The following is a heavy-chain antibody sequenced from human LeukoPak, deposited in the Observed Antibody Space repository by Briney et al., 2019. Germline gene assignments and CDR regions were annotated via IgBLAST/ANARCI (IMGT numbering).Heavy chain of an antibody. Sequence: GAPVKVSCKASGYTFTSYDINWVRQATGQGLEWMGWMNPNSGNIGYPQKFQSRVTMTRNTSISTAYMELSSLRSEDTAVYYCARGNGASYYDFWSGYYFAPYYYYMDVWGKGTTVTVSS. V-gene: IGHV1-8*01. J-gene: IGHJ6*03. CDR3: ARGNGASYYDFWSGYYFAPYYYYMDV. CDR2: MNPNSGNI. D-gene: IGHD3-3*01. CDR1: GYTFTSYD.